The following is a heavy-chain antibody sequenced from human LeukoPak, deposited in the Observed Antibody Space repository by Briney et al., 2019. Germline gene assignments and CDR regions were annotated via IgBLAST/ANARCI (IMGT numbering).Heavy chain of an antibody. CDR1: GFTFSRYS. Sequence: GGSLRLSCAASGFTFSRYSMNWVRQAPGKGLEWVSSISSSSSFIYYADSVKGRFTISRDNAKNSLYLQMNSLRAEDTAVYYCARDPPLVSSSTISCPHLDYWGQGTRVTVSS. CDR2: ISSSSSFI. J-gene: IGHJ4*02. V-gene: IGHV3-21*01. D-gene: IGHD2-2*01. CDR3: ARDPPLVSSSTISCPHLDY.